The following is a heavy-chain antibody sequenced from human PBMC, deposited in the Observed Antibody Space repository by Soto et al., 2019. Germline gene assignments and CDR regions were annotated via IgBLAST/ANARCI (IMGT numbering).Heavy chain of an antibody. J-gene: IGHJ4*02. Sequence: EVQLLESGGGLVQPGGSLRLSCAASGFTFSRFATSWVRQAPGKGLEWISAISGSGDNTYYADSVKGRFAISRDNSGNTLYLQMNSLRADDTALYYCAKDYGLGGGSCFPYWGQGTLVTVSA. D-gene: IGHD2-15*01. CDR3: AKDYGLGGGSCFPY. CDR2: ISGSGDNT. V-gene: IGHV3-23*01. CDR1: GFTFSRFA.